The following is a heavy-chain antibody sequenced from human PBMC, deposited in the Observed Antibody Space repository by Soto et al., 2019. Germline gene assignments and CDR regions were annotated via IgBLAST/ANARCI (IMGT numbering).Heavy chain of an antibody. V-gene: IGHV3-30*03. Sequence: PGGSLRLSCAAPGFTFSSYGMHWVRQAPGKGLEWVAVISYDGSNKYYADSVKGRFTISRDNSKNTLYLQMNSLRAEGTAVYYCARTEIYCSSTSCQFDYWGQGSVVTVFS. CDR2: ISYDGSNK. J-gene: IGHJ4*02. D-gene: IGHD2-2*01. CDR3: ARTEIYCSSTSCQFDY. CDR1: GFTFSSYG.